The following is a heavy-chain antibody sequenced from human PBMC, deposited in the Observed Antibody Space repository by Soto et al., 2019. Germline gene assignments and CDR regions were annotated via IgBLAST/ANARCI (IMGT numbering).Heavy chain of an antibody. CDR3: ARGRRTTVTIDY. Sequence: GASVKVSCKASRYTFTSYDINWVRQATGQGLEWMGWMNPNSGNTGYAQKFQGRVTMTRNTSISTAYMELSSLRSEDTAVYYCARGRRTTVTIDYWGQGTLVTVS. V-gene: IGHV1-8*01. CDR2: MNPNSGNT. D-gene: IGHD4-17*01. J-gene: IGHJ4*02. CDR1: RYTFTSYD.